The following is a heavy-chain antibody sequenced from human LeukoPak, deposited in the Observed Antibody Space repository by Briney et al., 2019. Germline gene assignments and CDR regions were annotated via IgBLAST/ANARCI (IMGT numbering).Heavy chain of an antibody. J-gene: IGHJ4*02. Sequence: PGGSLRLSCAASGFTFSSYWMSWVRQAPGKGLEWVANINLEGSQKYYVDSLKGRFTISRDNANNLLYLQMNSLRAEDTAVYYCARDVDYANPRHDYWGQGTLVTVSS. CDR2: INLEGSQK. CDR1: GFTFSSYW. CDR3: ARDVDYANPRHDY. V-gene: IGHV3-7*01. D-gene: IGHD4/OR15-4a*01.